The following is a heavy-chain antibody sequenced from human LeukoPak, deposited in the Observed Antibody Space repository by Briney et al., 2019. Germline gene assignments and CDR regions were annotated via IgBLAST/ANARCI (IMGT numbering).Heavy chain of an antibody. J-gene: IGHJ5*02. Sequence: SETLSLTCTFSGASISSYYWTWIRQPAGKGLEWIGRIYSSGSTDYNPSLKSRVTMSIDTSKNQFSLKLTSVTAADTAVYYCARALSDYCSSTSCYRGFDPWGQGTLVTVSS. CDR3: ARALSDYCSSTSCYRGFDP. CDR2: IYSSGST. D-gene: IGHD2-2*01. CDR1: GASISSYY. V-gene: IGHV4-4*07.